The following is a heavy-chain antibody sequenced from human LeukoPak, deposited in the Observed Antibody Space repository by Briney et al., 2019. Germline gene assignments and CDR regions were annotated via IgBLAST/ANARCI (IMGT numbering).Heavy chain of an antibody. CDR1: GFTFSSYW. CDR2: IKQDGTEK. Sequence: GGSLRLSCAASGFTFSSYWLSWVRQAPGKGLEWVASIKQDGTEKHYVDSAKGRFTISRDNAKKLVYLQMNSLTAADTAVYYCARPLFRGVIARGWFDPWGQGTLVTVSS. J-gene: IGHJ5*02. CDR3: ARPLFRGVIARGWFDP. D-gene: IGHD3-16*02. V-gene: IGHV3-7*03.